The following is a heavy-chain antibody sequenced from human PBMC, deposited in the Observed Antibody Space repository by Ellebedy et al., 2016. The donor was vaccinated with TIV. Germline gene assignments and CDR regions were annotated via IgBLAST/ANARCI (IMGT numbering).Heavy chain of an antibody. CDR2: ISAVGDRT. CDR1: EFTFSAYA. CDR3: ATFSRCNGDCPFEY. J-gene: IGHJ4*02. V-gene: IGHV3-23*01. D-gene: IGHD2-21*02. Sequence: GGSLRLSXAGTEFTFSAYAMSWVRQSPGKGLEWISSISAVGDRTYYADSVKGRLAVSRDNSKNTLYLQVNSLRVEDTAIYYCATFSRCNGDCPFEYWGQGTQVTVSS.